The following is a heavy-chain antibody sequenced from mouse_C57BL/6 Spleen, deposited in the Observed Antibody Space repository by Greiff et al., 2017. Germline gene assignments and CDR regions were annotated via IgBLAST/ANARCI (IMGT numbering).Heavy chain of an antibody. CDR1: GSTFTDYY. CDR3: ARGEWLLRNARDY. V-gene: IGHV1-26*01. J-gene: IGHJ4*01. Sequence: EVQLQQSGPELAKPGASVKISCKASGSTFTDYYMNWVKQSNGKSLEWIGDINPNNGGPSYNQKFKGKATLTVDKSSRTAYMERRSPSYEDSAGYYCARGEWLLRNARDYWGQGTSVTVSS. D-gene: IGHD2-3*01. CDR2: INPNNGGP.